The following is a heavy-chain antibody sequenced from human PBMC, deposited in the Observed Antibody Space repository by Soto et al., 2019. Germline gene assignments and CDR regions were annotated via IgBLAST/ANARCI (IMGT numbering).Heavy chain of an antibody. V-gene: IGHV3-23*01. Sequence: GSLRLSCAAAGFTFSSYAMSLVRQAPGKGLEWVSAISGSVTYYVDSVKGRFTISRDNAKNSLHLQMTSLKAEDTAVYYCARYENSGPAVWWGQGTLVTVYS. J-gene: IGHJ4*02. CDR2: ISGSVT. D-gene: IGHD1-26*01. CDR1: GFTFSSYA. CDR3: ARYENSGPAVW.